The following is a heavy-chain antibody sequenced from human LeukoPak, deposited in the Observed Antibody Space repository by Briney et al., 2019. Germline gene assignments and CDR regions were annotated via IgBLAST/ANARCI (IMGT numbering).Heavy chain of an antibody. Sequence: PGGSLRLSCAASGFTLSRFWIYWVRHAPGKGLVWVSRINGEGSETMYADSVKGRFTISRDNAKNTLYLQMNSLRAEDTAVYYCASASGGNDYWGQGTLVTVSS. J-gene: IGHJ4*02. CDR2: INGEGSET. CDR1: GFTLSRFW. CDR3: ASASGGNDY. V-gene: IGHV3-74*03.